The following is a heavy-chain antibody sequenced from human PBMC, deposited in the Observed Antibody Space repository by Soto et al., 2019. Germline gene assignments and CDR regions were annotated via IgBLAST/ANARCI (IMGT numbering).Heavy chain of an antibody. V-gene: IGHV4-59*01. Sequence: QVQLQETGPGLVKPSETLSLTCTVSGGSISSYYWSWIRQPPGKGLEWIGYIYYSGSANYNPSLKSRVTITVDTSKNQFSLKLSSVTAADTAVYYCARRYGSSFAYWRQGTLVTVSS. CDR2: IYYSGSA. J-gene: IGHJ4*02. D-gene: IGHD4-17*01. CDR1: GGSISSYY. CDR3: ARRYGSSFAY.